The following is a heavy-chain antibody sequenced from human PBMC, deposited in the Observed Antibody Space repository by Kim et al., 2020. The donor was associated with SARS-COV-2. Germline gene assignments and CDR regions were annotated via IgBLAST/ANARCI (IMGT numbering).Heavy chain of an antibody. CDR3: ARIPDIAGWPFDF. CDR1: VGSISSDY. D-gene: IGHD6-19*01. J-gene: IGHJ4*02. Sequence: SETLSLTCTVSVGSISSDYWTWIRQPPGKGLEWIGYIHYSGRTRYNPSLRSRVAIFVDPSKSHFSLRLTSVTAADTAVYFCARIPDIAGWPFDFWGQGILVSVSS. CDR2: IHYSGRT. V-gene: IGHV4-59*01.